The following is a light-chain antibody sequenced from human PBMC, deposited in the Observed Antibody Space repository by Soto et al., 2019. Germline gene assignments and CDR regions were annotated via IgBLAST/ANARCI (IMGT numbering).Light chain of an antibody. J-gene: IGLJ3*02. Sequence: QSVLTQPPSVSGAPGQRVTISCTGSSSNIGAGYDVRWYQQLPGTAPKLLIYGNSNRPSGVPDRFSGSKSGTSASLAITGLQAEDEADYYCQSYDSSWVFGGGTKLTVL. CDR3: QSYDSSWV. V-gene: IGLV1-40*01. CDR1: SSNIGAGYD. CDR2: GNS.